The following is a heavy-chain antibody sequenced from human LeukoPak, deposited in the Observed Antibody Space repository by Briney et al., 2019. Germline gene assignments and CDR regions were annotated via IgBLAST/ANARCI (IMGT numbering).Heavy chain of an antibody. Sequence: PGGSLRLSCAASGFTFESHAMNWLRQAPGRGLEWVSLISADGTATHCADSVTGRFTISRDNSKDTLFLQMSSLRAEDTALYYCSKGTTDYDSWGQGTLVTVSS. D-gene: IGHD4-17*01. CDR2: ISADGTAT. J-gene: IGHJ5*02. V-gene: IGHV3-23*01. CDR1: GFTFESHA. CDR3: SKGTTDYDS.